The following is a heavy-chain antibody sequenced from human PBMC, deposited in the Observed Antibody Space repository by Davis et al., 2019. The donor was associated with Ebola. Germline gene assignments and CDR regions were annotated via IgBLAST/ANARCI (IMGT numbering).Heavy chain of an antibody. J-gene: IGHJ4*02. V-gene: IGHV4-34*01. CDR2: INHGGST. CDR3: ARGRGIYCSGGSCYPGLDY. Sequence: ESLKISCAASGFTFSGYYWSWIRQPPGKGLEWIGEINHGGSTNYNPSLKSRVTISVDTSKNQFSLKLSSVTAADTAVYYCARGRGIYCSGGSCYPGLDYWGQGTLVTVSS. D-gene: IGHD2-15*01. CDR1: GFTFSGYY.